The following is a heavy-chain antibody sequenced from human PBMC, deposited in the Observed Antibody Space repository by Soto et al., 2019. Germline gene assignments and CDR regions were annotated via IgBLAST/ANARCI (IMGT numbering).Heavy chain of an antibody. J-gene: IGHJ4*02. CDR2: INSDGSNT. Sequence: PGGSLRLSCAASGFIFSSYWMEWVRQAPGKGLVWVSRINSDGSNTIYADSVKGRFTISRDNAKNTLYLQMNSLRAEDTAVYYCAREVDTAMENWGQGTLVTVSS. V-gene: IGHV3-74*01. D-gene: IGHD5-18*01. CDR1: GFIFSSYW. CDR3: AREVDTAMEN.